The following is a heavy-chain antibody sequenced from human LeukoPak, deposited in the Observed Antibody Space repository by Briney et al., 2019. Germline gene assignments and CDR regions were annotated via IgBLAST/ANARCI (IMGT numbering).Heavy chain of an antibody. D-gene: IGHD6-19*01. V-gene: IGHV4-61*01. CDR3: ARTGNGWSHIDY. CDR2: IYNSGST. J-gene: IGHJ4*02. Sequence: SETLSLTCTVSDYSISSGYYWGWIRQPPGKGLEWMGYIYNSGSTNYNPSLKSRVSISVDTSKNQFSLKLSSVTAADTAVYYCARTGNGWSHIDYWGQGTLVAVSS. CDR1: DYSISSGYY.